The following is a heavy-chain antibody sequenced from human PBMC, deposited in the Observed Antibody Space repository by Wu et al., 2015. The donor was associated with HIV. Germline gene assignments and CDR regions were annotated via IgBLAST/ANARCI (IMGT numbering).Heavy chain of an antibody. D-gene: IGHD6-6*01. Sequence: QVQLVQSGAEVKKPGASVKVSCKASGYTFTSYYMHWVRQAPGQGLEWMGIINPSGGSTSYAQKFQGRVTMTRDTSISTAYMELSRLRSDDTAVYYCARDGYSSSSSHYYYYMDVWGKGTTVTVSS. CDR1: GYTFTSYY. CDR2: INPSGGST. V-gene: IGHV1-46*01. J-gene: IGHJ6*03. CDR3: ARDGYSSSSSHYYYYMDV.